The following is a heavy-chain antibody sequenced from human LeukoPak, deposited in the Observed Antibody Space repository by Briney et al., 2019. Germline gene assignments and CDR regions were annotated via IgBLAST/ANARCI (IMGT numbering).Heavy chain of an antibody. J-gene: IGHJ6*03. CDR3: ARVFWDYAYYYYMDV. CDR2: IIPIFGTA. Sequence: GSSVKVSCKASGGTFSSYAISWVRQAPGQGLEWIGGIIPIFGTANYAQKFQGRVTITADESTSTAYMELSSLRSEGTAVYYCARVFWDYAYYYYMDVWGKGTTVTVSS. D-gene: IGHD3-16*01. V-gene: IGHV1-69*01. CDR1: GGTFSSYA.